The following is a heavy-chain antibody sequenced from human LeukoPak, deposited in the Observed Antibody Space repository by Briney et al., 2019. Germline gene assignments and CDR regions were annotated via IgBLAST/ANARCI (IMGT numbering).Heavy chain of an antibody. CDR3: ARGRPPPTAMHRHFDY. J-gene: IGHJ4*02. Sequence: ASVKVSCKAAGYTFTSYDINWVRQATGQGLEWRGWMNPNSGNTGYAQKFQGRVTMTRNTSISTAYMELSSLRSEDTAVYYCARGRPPPTAMHRHFDYWGQGTLVTVSS. V-gene: IGHV1-8*01. D-gene: IGHD5-18*01. CDR1: GYTFTSYD. CDR2: MNPNSGNT.